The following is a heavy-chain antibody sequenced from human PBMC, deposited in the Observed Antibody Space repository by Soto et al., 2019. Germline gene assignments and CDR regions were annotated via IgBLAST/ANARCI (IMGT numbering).Heavy chain of an antibody. Sequence: VQLVQSGAEVKKPGASVKVSCKASGYTLTSYGIRWVRQAPGQGLEWLGWISAYNGNTNYAQKLQGRVTMTTDTSTSTAYMELRGLRSDDTAVYYCARVKGRGYHNWFDPWGQGTLVTVSS. CDR2: ISAYNGNT. CDR3: ARVKGRGYHNWFDP. D-gene: IGHD3-22*01. CDR1: GYTLTSYG. V-gene: IGHV1-18*01. J-gene: IGHJ5*02.